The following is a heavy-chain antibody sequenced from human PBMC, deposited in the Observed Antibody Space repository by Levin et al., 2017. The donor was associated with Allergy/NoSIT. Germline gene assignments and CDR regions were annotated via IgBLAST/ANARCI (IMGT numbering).Heavy chain of an antibody. Sequence: GGSLRLSCAASGFTFDDYAMHWVRQAPGKGLEWVSGISWNSGSIGYADSVKGRFTISRDNAKNSLYLQMNSLRAEDTALYYCAKDRQLVGPSGYFDYWGQGTLVTVSS. CDR3: AKDRQLVGPSGYFDY. D-gene: IGHD6-13*01. CDR1: GFTFDDYA. V-gene: IGHV3-9*01. CDR2: ISWNSGSI. J-gene: IGHJ4*02.